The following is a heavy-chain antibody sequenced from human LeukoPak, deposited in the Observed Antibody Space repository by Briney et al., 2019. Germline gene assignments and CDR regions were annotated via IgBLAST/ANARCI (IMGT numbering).Heavy chain of an antibody. CDR2: INHSGST. Sequence: SETLSLTCAVYGGSFSGYYWSWIRQPPGKGLEWIGEINHSGSTNYNPSLKSRVTISVDTSKNQFSLKLSSVTAADTAVYYCPRVRAARRLNYYYYYYMDVWGKGTTVTVSS. J-gene: IGHJ6*03. CDR3: PRVRAARRLNYYYYYYMDV. CDR1: GGSFSGYY. V-gene: IGHV4-34*01. D-gene: IGHD6-6*01.